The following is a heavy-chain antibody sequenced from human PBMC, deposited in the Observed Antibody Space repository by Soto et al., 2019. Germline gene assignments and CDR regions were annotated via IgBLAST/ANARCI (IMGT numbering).Heavy chain of an antibody. D-gene: IGHD5-18*01. CDR1: GYTFYSHS. CDR3: ARWIQQHYHYGMDV. J-gene: IGHJ6*02. V-gene: IGHV1-18*01. CDR2: ISSDNGNT. Sequence: QAQLVQSGAEVKKPGASVKVSCKASGYTFYSHSISWVRQAPGQGLEWMGRISSDNGNTRYAPKFRRRVTMTTDTAASTVYMERRNLRPAETAVYYCARWIQQHYHYGMDVWGQGTTVTVSS.